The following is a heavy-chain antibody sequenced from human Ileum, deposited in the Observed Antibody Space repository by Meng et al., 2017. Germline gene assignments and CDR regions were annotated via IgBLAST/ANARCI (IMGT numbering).Heavy chain of an antibody. D-gene: IGHD2-15*01. CDR2: INYDGRST. CDR3: ANWDHPPYSDNGGIDY. V-gene: IGHV3-74*01. Sequence: EVRLVESGGGLVQPGGSRRLSCVASGFAFSSTWMHWVRHAPGKGLEWVSRINYDGRSTFYADSVRGRFIISRDNAKNTLFLQMNSLRAEDTAVYYCANWDHPPYSDNGGIDYWGQGTLVTVSS. J-gene: IGHJ4*02. CDR1: GFAFSSTW.